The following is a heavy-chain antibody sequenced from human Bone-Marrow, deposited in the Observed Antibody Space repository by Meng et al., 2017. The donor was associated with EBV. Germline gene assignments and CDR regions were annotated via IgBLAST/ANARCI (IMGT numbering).Heavy chain of an antibody. D-gene: IGHD2-15*01. Sequence: QVQLGQPGAEVKKPGASVKVSCKASGYTFTSYGISWVRQAPGQGLEWMGWISAYNGNTNYAQKLQGRVTMTTDTSTSTAYMELRSLGSDDTAVYYCARDPPTFKVVDFDYWGQGTLVTVSS. J-gene: IGHJ4*02. CDR1: GYTFTSYG. V-gene: IGHV1-18*01. CDR3: ARDPPTFKVVDFDY. CDR2: ISAYNGNT.